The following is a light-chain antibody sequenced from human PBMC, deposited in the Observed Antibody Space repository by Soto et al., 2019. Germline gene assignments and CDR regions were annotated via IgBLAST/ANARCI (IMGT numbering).Light chain of an antibody. J-gene: IGLJ1*01. Sequence: QSALTQPPSASGSPGQSVTISCTGTSSDVGKYDYVSWYQQHPGKAPKLMIYEVSERPSGVPDRFSGSKSSNTASLTVSGLQAEDEADYYCSSYAGSNNFVFGTGTKLTVL. CDR3: SSYAGSNNFV. CDR2: EVS. V-gene: IGLV2-8*01. CDR1: SSDVGKYDY.